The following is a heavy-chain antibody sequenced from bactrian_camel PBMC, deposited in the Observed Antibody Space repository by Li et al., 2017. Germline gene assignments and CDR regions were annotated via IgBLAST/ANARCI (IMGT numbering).Heavy chain of an antibody. V-gene: IGHV3S6*01. Sequence: VQLVESGGGSVQAGGSLRLSCAASGYVTSRYCMAWFRQAPGKEREGVATMDSDGMINYADSVKGRFTISKDSAKKALYLQMNNLNPDDTAMYYCAAEMELTYCSSTYPPPYTYWGQGTQVTVS. J-gene: IGHJ4*01. CDR2: MDSDGMI. CDR1: GYVTSRYC. D-gene: IGHD2*01. CDR3: AAEMELTYCSSTYPPPYTY.